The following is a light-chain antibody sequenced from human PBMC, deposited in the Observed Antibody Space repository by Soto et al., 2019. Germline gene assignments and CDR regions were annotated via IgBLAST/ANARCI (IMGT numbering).Light chain of an antibody. CDR3: QQYGNSPPYT. Sequence: EIVLTQSPGTLSLSPGERATLSCRASQSVRSLYLAWYQQKPGQAPRLLIYATSSRATGIPDRFSGSGSGTDFTITVSRLEPEDFAVYYCQQYGNSPPYTFGQGTKLEIK. V-gene: IGKV3-20*01. J-gene: IGKJ2*01. CDR1: QSVRSLY. CDR2: ATS.